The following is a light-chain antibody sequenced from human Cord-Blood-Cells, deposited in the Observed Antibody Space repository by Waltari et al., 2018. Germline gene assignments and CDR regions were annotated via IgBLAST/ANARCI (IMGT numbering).Light chain of an antibody. CDR3: SSYTSSGTYV. V-gene: IGLV2-14*01. CDR1: SSDVGGYNY. Sequence: SALTQPASVSGSPGQSITISCTGTSSDVGGYNYVSCYQQPPGKAPKLMIYDVSNRPSGVSNRFSGSKSGNTASLTISGLQAEDESDYYCSSYTSSGTYVFGTGTKVTVL. CDR2: DVS. J-gene: IGLJ1*01.